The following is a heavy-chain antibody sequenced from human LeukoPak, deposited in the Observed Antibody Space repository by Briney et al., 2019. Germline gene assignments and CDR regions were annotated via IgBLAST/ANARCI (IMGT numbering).Heavy chain of an antibody. D-gene: IGHD3-22*01. CDR1: GFTFSSYA. CDR3: AKGGENVVITCTDY. Sequence: GGSLRLSCAASGFTFSSYAMSWVRQAPGKGLEWVSAISGSGGSTYYADSVKGRFTISRDNSKNTLYLQMSSPRAEDTAVYYCAKGGENVVITCTDYWGQGTLVTVSS. V-gene: IGHV3-23*01. J-gene: IGHJ4*02. CDR2: ISGSGGST.